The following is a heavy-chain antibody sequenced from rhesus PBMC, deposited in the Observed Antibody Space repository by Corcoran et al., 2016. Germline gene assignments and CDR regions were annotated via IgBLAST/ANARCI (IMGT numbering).Heavy chain of an antibody. CDR1: GYSLSSTY. V-gene: IGHV4-147*01. CDR3: AIIAAAGHFDY. J-gene: IGHJ4*01. Sequence: QVQLQESGPGLVQPSETLSLTCAVSGYSLSSTYWSWLRQPPGQGLEWSGYIYGSSGSTYYNPSLKSRVTISTDTSKNQFSLKLSSVTAADTAVYYCAIIAAAGHFDYWGQGVLVTVSS. D-gene: IGHD6-31*01. CDR2: IYGSSGST.